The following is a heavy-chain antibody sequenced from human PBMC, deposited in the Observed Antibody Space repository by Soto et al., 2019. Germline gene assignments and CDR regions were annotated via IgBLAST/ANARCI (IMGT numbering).Heavy chain of an antibody. CDR1: GFTFSSYA. J-gene: IGHJ4*02. CDR3: AKASGWFGEFDY. D-gene: IGHD3-10*01. CDR2: ISGSGGST. V-gene: IGHV3-23*01. Sequence: EVQLLESGGGLVQPGGSLRLSCATSGFTFSSYAMSWVRQAPGKGLEWVSAISGSGGSTYYADSVKGRFTISRDNSKNKLYLQMNSLRAEDTAVYYCAKASGWFGEFDYWGQGTLVTVSS.